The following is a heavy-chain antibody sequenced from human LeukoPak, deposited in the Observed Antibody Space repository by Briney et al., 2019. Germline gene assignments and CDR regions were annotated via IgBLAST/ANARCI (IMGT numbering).Heavy chain of an antibody. Sequence: GGSLRLSCAASGFTFSSYEMNWVRQAPGKGLEWVSYISSSGSTIYYADSVKGRFTISRDNAKNSLYLQMNNLRAEDTAVYYCAKGVVVAPDVTPFDYWGQGTLVTVSS. CDR1: GFTFSSYE. J-gene: IGHJ4*02. D-gene: IGHD2-2*01. CDR3: AKGVVVAPDVTPFDY. V-gene: IGHV3-48*03. CDR2: ISSSGSTI.